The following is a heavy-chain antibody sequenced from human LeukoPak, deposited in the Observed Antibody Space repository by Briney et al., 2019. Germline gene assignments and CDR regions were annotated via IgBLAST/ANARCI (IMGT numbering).Heavy chain of an antibody. CDR3: AGYTYGSPSANWFDP. D-gene: IGHD4-17*01. J-gene: IGHJ5*02. Sequence: PSETLSLTCAVYGGSFRGYYWSWIPQPPGKGLEGIGEINHSGSTNYNPSLKSRVTISVDTSKNQFSLKLSSVTAADTAVYYCAGYTYGSPSANWFDPWGQGTLVTVSS. V-gene: IGHV4-34*01. CDR1: GGSFRGYY. CDR2: INHSGST.